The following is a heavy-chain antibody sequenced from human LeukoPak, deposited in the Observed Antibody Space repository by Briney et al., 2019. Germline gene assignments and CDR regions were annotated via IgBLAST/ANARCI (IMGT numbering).Heavy chain of an antibody. D-gene: IGHD3-16*02. Sequence: SETLSLTCAVYGGSFSGYYWSWIRQPPGKGLEWIGEINHSGSTNYNPSLKSRVTISVDTSKNQFSLQLNSVTPEDTAVYYCASLSSSYTTLNYGMDVWGQGTTVTVSS. CDR2: INHSGST. V-gene: IGHV4-34*01. CDR3: ASLSSSYTTLNYGMDV. CDR1: GGSFSGYY. J-gene: IGHJ6*02.